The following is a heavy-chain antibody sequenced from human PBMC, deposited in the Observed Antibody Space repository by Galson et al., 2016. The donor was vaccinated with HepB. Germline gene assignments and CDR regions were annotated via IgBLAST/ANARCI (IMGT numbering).Heavy chain of an antibody. D-gene: IGHD1-26*01. CDR1: GFSLSTTGEG. CDR3: AHRHWDLNAFDV. Sequence: PALVKPTQTLTLTCTFSGFSLSTTGEGVGWLRQPPGKALEWLALIYWVDDNRYSPSLKSRLTITKDTSKNQVVLTMTNLDPADTPTYYCAHRHWDLNAFDVWGQGTVVTVSS. J-gene: IGHJ3*01. V-gene: IGHV2-5*02. CDR2: IYWVDDN.